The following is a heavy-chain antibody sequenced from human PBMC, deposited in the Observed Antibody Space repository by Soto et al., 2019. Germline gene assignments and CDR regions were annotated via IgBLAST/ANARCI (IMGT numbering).Heavy chain of an antibody. CDR3: TRTRLRGYYDILTGPEGMDV. V-gene: IGHV3-49*05. D-gene: IGHD3-9*01. CDR1: GFTFGDYA. Sequence: NPGGSLRLSCTASGFTFGDYAMSWFRQAPGKGLEWVGFIRSKAYGGTTEYAASVKGRFTISRDDSKSIAYLQMNSLKTEDTAVYYCTRTRLRGYYDILTGPEGMDVWGQGTTVTVSS. J-gene: IGHJ6*02. CDR2: IRSKAYGGTT.